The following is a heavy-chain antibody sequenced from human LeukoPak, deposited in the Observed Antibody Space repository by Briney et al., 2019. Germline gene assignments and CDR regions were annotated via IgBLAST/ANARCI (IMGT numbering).Heavy chain of an antibody. CDR3: ARDETTYYDILTGYRTDAFDI. CDR2: IYTSVST. CDR1: GGSISSYY. V-gene: IGHV4-4*07. J-gene: IGHJ3*02. Sequence: SETLSLTCTVSGGSISSYYWSWIRQPAGKGLEWIGRIYTSVSTNYNPSLKSRVTMSVDTSKNQFSLKLSSVTAADTAVYYCARDETTYYDILTGYRTDAFDIWGQGTMVTVSS. D-gene: IGHD3-9*01.